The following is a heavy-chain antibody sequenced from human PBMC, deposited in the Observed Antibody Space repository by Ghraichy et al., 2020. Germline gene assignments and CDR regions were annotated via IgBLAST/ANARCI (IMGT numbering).Heavy chain of an antibody. CDR2: ISGSGGST. CDR1: GFTFSSYA. CDR3: AKGGYSYGYQRGCFDY. D-gene: IGHD5-18*01. J-gene: IGHJ4*02. V-gene: IGHV3-23*01. Sequence: GGSLRLSCAASGFTFSSYAMSWVRQAPGKGLEWVSAISGSGGSTYYADSVKGRFTISRDNSKNTLYLQMNSLRAEDTAVYYCAKGGYSYGYQRGCFDYWGQGTLVTVSS.